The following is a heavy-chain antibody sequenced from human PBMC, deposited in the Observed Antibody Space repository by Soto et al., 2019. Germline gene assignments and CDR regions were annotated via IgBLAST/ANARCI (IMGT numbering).Heavy chain of an antibody. Sequence: GGSLRLSCAASGFTFSSYAMTWVRQAPGKGLEWVSTISGSGGSTYYADSVKGRFTISRDNSKNTLYLQMNSLRVEDTAVYYCAKEVGGNCYGTEYFQHWGQGTLVTVSS. D-gene: IGHD2-15*01. CDR3: AKEVGGNCYGTEYFQH. CDR2: ISGSGGST. V-gene: IGHV3-23*01. CDR1: GFTFSSYA. J-gene: IGHJ1*01.